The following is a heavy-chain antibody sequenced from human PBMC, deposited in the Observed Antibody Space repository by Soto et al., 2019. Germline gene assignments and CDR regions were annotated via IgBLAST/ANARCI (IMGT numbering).Heavy chain of an antibody. J-gene: IGHJ1*01. V-gene: IGHV3-9*01. Sequence: GGSLRLSCAASGFTFDDYAMHWVRQVPGKGLEWVSGINWNSGSIGYGDSVKGRFAISRDNAKNSLHLQMNSLSAEDTAFYYCVKDESINWYSGHFRHWGQGTLVTV. CDR1: GFTFDDYA. CDR2: INWNSGSI. CDR3: VKDESINWYSGHFRH. D-gene: IGHD6-13*01.